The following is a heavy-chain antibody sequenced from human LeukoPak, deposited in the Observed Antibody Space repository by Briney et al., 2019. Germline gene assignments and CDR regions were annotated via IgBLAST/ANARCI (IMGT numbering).Heavy chain of an antibody. Sequence: SQTLSLTCAISGDSVSSNSAAWNWIRQSPSRGLEWLGRTYYRSKWYNDYAVSVKSRITINPDTSKNQFSLQLNSVTPEVTAVYYCAREGAYSSGWYDSWSYFDYWGQGTLVTVSS. CDR3: AREGAYSSGWYDSWSYFDY. CDR1: GDSVSSNSAA. D-gene: IGHD6-19*01. J-gene: IGHJ4*02. CDR2: TYYRSKWYN. V-gene: IGHV6-1*01.